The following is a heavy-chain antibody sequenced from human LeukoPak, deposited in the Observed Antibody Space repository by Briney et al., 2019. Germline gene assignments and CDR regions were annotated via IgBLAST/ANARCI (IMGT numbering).Heavy chain of an antibody. CDR3: ARGAYDILTGYYKCLHY. CDR2: IIPIFGTA. J-gene: IGHJ4*02. D-gene: IGHD3-9*01. V-gene: IGHV1-69*01. Sequence: SVKVSCKASGGTFSSYAISWVRQAPGQGLEWMVGIIPIFGTANYAQKFQGRVTITADESTSTAYMELSSLRSEDTAVYYCARGAYDILTGYYKCLHYWGQGTLVTVSS. CDR1: GGTFSSYA.